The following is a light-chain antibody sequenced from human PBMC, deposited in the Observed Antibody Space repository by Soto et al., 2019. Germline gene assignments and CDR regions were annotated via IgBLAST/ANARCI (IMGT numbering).Light chain of an antibody. CDR2: WAS. CDR3: QQYYSTRT. Sequence: DIVMTQSPESLAVSLGERVTINCKSSQSVLSSYNNKNYLAWYQHKPGQPPNLLIHWASTRDSGVPYRFSGSWSETDFTRTSSSLTDEYVAIYYCQQYYSTRTFGQGTKLEIK. J-gene: IGKJ2*01. CDR1: QSVLSSYNNKNY. V-gene: IGKV4-1*01.